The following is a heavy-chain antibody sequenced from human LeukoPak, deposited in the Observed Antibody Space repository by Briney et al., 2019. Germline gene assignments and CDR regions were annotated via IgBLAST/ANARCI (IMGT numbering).Heavy chain of an antibody. D-gene: IGHD3-16*02. CDR1: GGSISSGSYY. CDR2: IYTSGST. Sequence: PSQTLSLTCTVSGGSISSGSYYWSWIRQPAGKGLEWIGRIYTSGSTNYNPSLKSRVTISVDTSKNQFSLKLSSVTAADTAVYYCARSRNVWGSYRRDYYYMDVWGKGTTVTISS. V-gene: IGHV4-61*02. J-gene: IGHJ6*03. CDR3: ARSRNVWGSYRRDYYYMDV.